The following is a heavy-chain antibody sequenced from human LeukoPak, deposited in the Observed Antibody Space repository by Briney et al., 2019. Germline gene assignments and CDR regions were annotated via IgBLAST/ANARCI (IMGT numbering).Heavy chain of an antibody. CDR3: ATPIAAAGPVWYYMDV. J-gene: IGHJ6*03. Sequence: PGGSLRLSCAASGFTFSSYSMNWVRQAPGKGLEWVSSISSSSSYIYYADSVKGRFTISRDNAKNSLYLQMNSLRAEDTAVYYCATPIAAAGPVWYYMDVWGKGTTVTVSS. CDR2: ISSSSSYI. CDR1: GFTFSSYS. V-gene: IGHV3-21*01. D-gene: IGHD6-13*01.